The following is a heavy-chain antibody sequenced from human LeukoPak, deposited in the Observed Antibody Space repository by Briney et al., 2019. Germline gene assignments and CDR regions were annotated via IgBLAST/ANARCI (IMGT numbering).Heavy chain of an antibody. CDR2: INHSGST. J-gene: IGHJ4*02. Sequence: PSETLSLTCAVYGGSFSGYYWSWIRQPPGKGLEWIGEINHSGSTNYNPSLESRVTISVDTSKNQFSLKLSSVTAADTAVYYCARGRLQGITMVRGAFCDYWGQGTLVTVSS. CDR1: GGSFSGYY. V-gene: IGHV4-34*01. D-gene: IGHD3-10*01. CDR3: ARGRLQGITMVRGAFCDY.